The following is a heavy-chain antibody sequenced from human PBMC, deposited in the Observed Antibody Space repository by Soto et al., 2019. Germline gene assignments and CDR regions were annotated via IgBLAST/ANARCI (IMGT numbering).Heavy chain of an antibody. CDR1: GFTFSSYG. CDR3: AKGSKYGDDVYYYHGMDV. V-gene: IGHV3-30*18. CDR2: ISYDGSYK. J-gene: IGHJ6*02. D-gene: IGHD4-17*01. Sequence: QGQLVESGGGVVQPGRSLGLSCAASGFTFSSYGMHWVRQAPGKGLEWVAVISYDGSYKYYADSVKGRFTISRDNSENTLYLQMNSLRAEDTAVYYCAKGSKYGDDVYYYHGMDVWGQGTTVTISS.